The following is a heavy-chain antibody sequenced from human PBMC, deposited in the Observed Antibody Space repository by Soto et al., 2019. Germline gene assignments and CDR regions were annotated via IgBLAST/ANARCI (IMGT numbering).Heavy chain of an antibody. D-gene: IGHD1-26*01. V-gene: IGHV3-21*01. Sequence: GGSLRLSCAASGFTFSSYSMNWVRQAPGKGLEWVSSISSSSSYIYYADSVKGRFTISRDNAKNSLYLQMNSLRAEDTAVYYYARVEWELLYFDYWGQGTLVTVSS. CDR3: ARVEWELLYFDY. J-gene: IGHJ4*02. CDR2: ISSSSSYI. CDR1: GFTFSSYS.